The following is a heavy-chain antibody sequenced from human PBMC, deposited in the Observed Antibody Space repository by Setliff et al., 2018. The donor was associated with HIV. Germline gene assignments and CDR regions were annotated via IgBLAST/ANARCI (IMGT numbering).Heavy chain of an antibody. J-gene: IGHJ5*02. V-gene: IGHV3-23*01. Sequence: GGSLRLSCAASGFIFTDYAMTWVRQAPGKGLEWVSGISGSGDRTFYADSVKGRFTVSRDNSKDTLFLQMNSLRAEDTAIYFCAKDYTPTFWEYNWFDTWGQGTLVTVSS. CDR3: AKDYTPTFWEYNWFDT. CDR1: GFIFTDYA. CDR2: ISGSGDRT. D-gene: IGHD3-3*01.